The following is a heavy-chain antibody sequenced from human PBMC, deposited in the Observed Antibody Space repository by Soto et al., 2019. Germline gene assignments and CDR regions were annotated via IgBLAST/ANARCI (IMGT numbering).Heavy chain of an antibody. Sequence: SVKVSCKASGYTFTSYYMHWVRQAPGQGLEWMGIINPSGGSTSYAQKFQGRVTMTRDTSTSTVYMELSSLRSEDTAVYYCATDTFYYYCVMDVWGQGTTVTVSS. CDR1: GYTFTSYY. D-gene: IGHD3-16*01. CDR2: INPSGGST. V-gene: IGHV1-46*01. J-gene: IGHJ6*02. CDR3: ATDTFYYYCVMDV.